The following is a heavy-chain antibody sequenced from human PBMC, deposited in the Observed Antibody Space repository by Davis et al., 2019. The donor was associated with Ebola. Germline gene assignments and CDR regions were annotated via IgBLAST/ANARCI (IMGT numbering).Heavy chain of an antibody. D-gene: IGHD1-26*01. Sequence: AASVKVSCKASGYMFTSYDLSWVRQAPGHGLEWMAWISDYDGKTNYAQKFQGRVTMTTDRSTSTAHMELRSLRSDDTAVYFCARTSIVGTTTTASDIWGQGTLVTVSS. CDR2: ISDYDGKT. CDR1: GYMFTSYD. CDR3: ARTSIVGTTTTASDI. V-gene: IGHV1-18*04. J-gene: IGHJ3*02.